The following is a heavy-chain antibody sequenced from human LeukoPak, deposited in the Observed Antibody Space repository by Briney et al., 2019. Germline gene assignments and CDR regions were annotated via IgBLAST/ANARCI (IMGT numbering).Heavy chain of an antibody. CDR3: ARLSTIVATINVDYYYGVDV. V-gene: IGHV1-69*06. D-gene: IGHD5-12*01. Sequence: SVKVSCKASGGTFSSYAISWVRQAPGQGLEWMGGIIPIFGTANYAQKFQGRVTITADKSTSTAYMELSSLRSEDTAVYYCARLSTIVATINVDYYYGVDVWGKGTTVTVSS. J-gene: IGHJ6*04. CDR1: GGTFSSYA. CDR2: IIPIFGTA.